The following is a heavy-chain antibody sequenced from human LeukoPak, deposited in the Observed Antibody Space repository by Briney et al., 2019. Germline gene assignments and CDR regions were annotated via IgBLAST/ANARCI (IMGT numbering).Heavy chain of an antibody. J-gene: IGHJ5*02. CDR2: ISGSGGST. CDR3: AKGVSSVVYALNWFDP. V-gene: IGHV3-23*01. CDR1: GFIFSSYA. D-gene: IGHD2-8*02. Sequence: PGGSLRLSCAASGFIFSSYAMSWVRQAPGKGLEWVSAISGSGGSTYYADSVKGRFTISRDNSKNTLYLQMNSLRAEDTAVYYCAKGVSSVVYALNWFDPWGQGTLVTVSS.